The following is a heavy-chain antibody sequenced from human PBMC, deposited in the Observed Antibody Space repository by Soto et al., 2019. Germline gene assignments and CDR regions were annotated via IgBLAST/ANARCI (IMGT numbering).Heavy chain of an antibody. V-gene: IGHV3-23*01. CDR3: AKSFNGDYVVFDY. CDR1: GFTFSSYA. J-gene: IGHJ4*02. CDR2: ISGSGGST. Sequence: EVQLLESGGGLVQPGGSLRLSCAASGFTFSSYAMSWVRQAPGKGLEWVSAISGSGGSTYYADSVKGRFTLSRDNSKNTLYLQMNSLRAEDTAVYYCAKSFNGDYVVFDYWGQGTLVTVSS. D-gene: IGHD4-17*01.